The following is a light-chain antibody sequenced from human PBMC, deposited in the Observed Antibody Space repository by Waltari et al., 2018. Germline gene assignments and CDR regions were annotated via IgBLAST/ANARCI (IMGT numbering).Light chain of an antibody. Sequence: SSELTQPLSVSVSPGQTARITCSGDALPNQYASWYQKKPGQAPRLVIFKDSERPSLILGRFSGSRSGTVVALTISGVQAEDEADYFCQSADSTGTHRFFGGGTKLTVL. V-gene: IGLV3-25*03. CDR2: KDS. J-gene: IGLJ2*01. CDR1: ALPNQY. CDR3: QSADSTGTHRF.